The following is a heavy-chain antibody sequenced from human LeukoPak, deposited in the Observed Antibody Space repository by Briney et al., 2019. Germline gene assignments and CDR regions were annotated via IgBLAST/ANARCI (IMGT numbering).Heavy chain of an antibody. V-gene: IGHV4-59*01. D-gene: IGHD4-17*01. CDR1: GGSISSYY. J-gene: IGHJ4*02. CDR3: AGDGDFRGFHY. CDR2: IYYSGST. Sequence: SETLSLTCTVSGGSISSYYWSWIRQPPGKGLEWIGYIYYSGSTNYNPSLKSQVTISVDTTKKQFSLMLKSVTAADTAVYHCAGDGDFRGFHYWGQETLVTVSS.